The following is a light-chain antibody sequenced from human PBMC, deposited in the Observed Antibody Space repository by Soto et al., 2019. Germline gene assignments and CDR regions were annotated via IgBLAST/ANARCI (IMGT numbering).Light chain of an antibody. V-gene: IGLV2-14*01. Sequence: QSALTQPASVSGSPGQSITISCTGTSSDVGGYNYVSWYQQHPGKAPKLMIYDVSNRPSGVSNRFSGYKSGNRASLTISGIQAADEADYYCSSDTSSSTYVFGTGTKVTVL. CDR1: SSDVGGYNY. CDR3: SSDTSSSTYV. J-gene: IGLJ1*01. CDR2: DVS.